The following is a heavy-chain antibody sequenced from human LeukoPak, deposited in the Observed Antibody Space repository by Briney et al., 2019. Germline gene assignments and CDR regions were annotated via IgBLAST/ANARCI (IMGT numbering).Heavy chain of an antibody. CDR1: GFTFSDSA. CDR3: TRPPPGDYSYYHYYMDV. J-gene: IGHJ6*03. V-gene: IGHV3-73*01. Sequence: TGGSLRLSCAASGFTFSDSAMHWVRQASGKGLEWVGRIRSKANNYATTYAASVRGRFTISRDDSKNTEYLQMNSLKSEDTAVYYCTRPPPGDYSYYHYYMDVWGKGTTVTVSS. CDR2: IRSKANNYAT. D-gene: IGHD6-6*01.